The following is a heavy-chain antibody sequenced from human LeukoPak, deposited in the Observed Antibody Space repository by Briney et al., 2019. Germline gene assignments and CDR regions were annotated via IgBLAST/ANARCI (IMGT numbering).Heavy chain of an antibody. CDR2: IRFDGSNK. CDR3: AKGRPVAGASGKGYFDY. V-gene: IGHV3-30*02. CDR1: GFTFNSHA. J-gene: IGHJ4*02. Sequence: SGGSLRLSCAASGFTFNSHAMSWVRQAPGKGLAWVAFIRFDGSNKYYEDSVKGRFTISRDDSKNTLYLQMNSLRAEDTAVYYCAKGRPVAGASGKGYFDYWGQGTLVTVSS. D-gene: IGHD6-19*01.